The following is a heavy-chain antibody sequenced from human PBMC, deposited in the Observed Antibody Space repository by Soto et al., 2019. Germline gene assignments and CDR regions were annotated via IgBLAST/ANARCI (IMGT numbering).Heavy chain of an antibody. V-gene: IGHV1-18*04. J-gene: IGHJ6*02. Sequence: QVQLVQSGAEVKKPGASVKVSCKASGYTLTNYGISWVRQAPGQGLEWLGWMNSNSGNAVYAENFQGRVAMTADAATSTVYMELRSLRSDDTAVYYCARDGILAEFHYFGMDVWGQGTTVTVSS. D-gene: IGHD2-2*01. CDR3: ARDGILAEFHYFGMDV. CDR2: MNSNSGNA. CDR1: GYTLTNYG.